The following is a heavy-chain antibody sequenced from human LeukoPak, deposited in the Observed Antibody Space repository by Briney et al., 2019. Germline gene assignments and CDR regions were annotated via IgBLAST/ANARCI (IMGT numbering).Heavy chain of an antibody. Sequence: PGRSLRLSCAASGFTFSSYGMHWVRQAPGKGLEWVSLIYRGGTTYYADSVKGRYTISRHNSMNTLYLQMNSLRAEDTAVYYCARGGYTYGSNYYYAMDVWGQGTTVTVSS. CDR1: GFTFSSYG. CDR2: IYRGGTT. CDR3: ARGGYTYGSNYYYAMDV. J-gene: IGHJ6*02. D-gene: IGHD5-18*01. V-gene: IGHV3-53*04.